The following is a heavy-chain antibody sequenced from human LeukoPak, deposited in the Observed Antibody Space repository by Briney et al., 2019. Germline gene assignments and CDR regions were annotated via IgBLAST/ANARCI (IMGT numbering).Heavy chain of an antibody. CDR2: ISSSSSSTI. J-gene: IGHJ4*02. CDR3: ARPQYYDYVWGSYR. D-gene: IGHD3-16*02. V-gene: IGHV3-48*01. Sequence: GGSLRLSCAASGFTFSSYSMNWVRQAPGKGLEWVSYISSSSSSTIYYADSVKGRFTISRDNAKNSLYLQTNSLRAEDTAVYYCARPQYYDYVWGSYRWGQGTLVTVSS. CDR1: GFTFSSYS.